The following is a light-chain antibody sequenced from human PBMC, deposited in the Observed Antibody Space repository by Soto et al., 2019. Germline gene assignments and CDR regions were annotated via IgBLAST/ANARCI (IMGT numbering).Light chain of an antibody. CDR2: GAS. V-gene: IGKV3-20*01. J-gene: IGKJ1*01. CDR3: QQYGSSPET. Sequence: EIVLTQSPATLSFSPVERATLSFSASQSFSSSYLAWYQQKPGQAPRLLIYGASSRATGIPDRFSGSGSGTDFTLTITRLEPEDFAVYYCQQYGSSPETFGQGTKVDIK. CDR1: QSFSSSY.